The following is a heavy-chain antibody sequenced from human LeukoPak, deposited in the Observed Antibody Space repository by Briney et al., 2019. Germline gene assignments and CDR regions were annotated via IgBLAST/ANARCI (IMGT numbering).Heavy chain of an antibody. D-gene: IGHD5-24*01. CDR1: GFTISTYG. V-gene: IGHV3-23*01. CDR2: VSESADRT. Sequence: GVSLRLSCAASGFTISTYGMNWVRQAQGQGLEWVSSVSESADRTFYADSVKGRFTISRDNSKNTLYLEMSSLRVEDTAVYYCTRRGADGWGFFDYWGQGILVAVSS. CDR3: TRRGADGWGFFDY. J-gene: IGHJ4*02.